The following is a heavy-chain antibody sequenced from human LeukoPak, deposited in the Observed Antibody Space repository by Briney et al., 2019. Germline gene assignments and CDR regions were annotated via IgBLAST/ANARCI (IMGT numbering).Heavy chain of an antibody. CDR3: ARDLFPYGSGTYIP. CDR2: IYTSGST. D-gene: IGHD3-10*01. J-gene: IGHJ5*02. V-gene: IGHV4-4*07. Sequence: SETLSLTCTVSGGSISSYYWSWIRQPAGEGLEWIGRIYTSGSTNYNPSLKSRVTMSVDTSKNQFSLKLSSVTDADTAVYYCARDLFPYGSGTYIPWGQGTLVTVSS. CDR1: GGSISSYY.